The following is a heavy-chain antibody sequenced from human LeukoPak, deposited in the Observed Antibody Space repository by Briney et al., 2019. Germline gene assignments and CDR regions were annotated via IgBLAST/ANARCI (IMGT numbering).Heavy chain of an antibody. CDR1: GYTFTGYN. V-gene: IGHV1-2*02. Sequence: GASVKVSCKATGYTFTGYNIHWERQAPGQGLEWMGWINPNTGGKTFAQKFQGRVTMTRDTSISTAYMELSSLRSDDTAVYYCARALGMAVAGSAGYWGQGTLVTVSS. J-gene: IGHJ4*02. CDR2: INPNTGGK. D-gene: IGHD6-19*01. CDR3: ARALGMAVAGSAGY.